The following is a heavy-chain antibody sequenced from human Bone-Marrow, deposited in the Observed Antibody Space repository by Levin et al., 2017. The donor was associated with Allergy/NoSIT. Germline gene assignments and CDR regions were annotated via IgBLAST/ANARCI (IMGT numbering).Heavy chain of an antibody. Sequence: TGGSLRLSCAASGFSFNTYTMQWVRQAPGKGLECLSYISAGSSTIDYADSVKGRFTISRDNAKNSLYLQMNSLRDEDTAVYYCARNYNYAFDYWGQGTLVTVSS. D-gene: IGHD5-18*01. CDR2: ISAGSSTI. CDR1: GFSFNTYT. J-gene: IGHJ4*02. V-gene: IGHV3-48*02. CDR3: ARNYNYAFDY.